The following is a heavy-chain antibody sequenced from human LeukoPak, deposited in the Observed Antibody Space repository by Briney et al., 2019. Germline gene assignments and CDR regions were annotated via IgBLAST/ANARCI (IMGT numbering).Heavy chain of an antibody. Sequence: PGGSLRLSCAASGFTVSSNYMSWVRQAPGKGLEWVAVISYDGSNKYYADSVKGRFTISRDNSKNTLYLQMNSLRAEDTAVYYCARGPPLGATTRRLDYWGQGTLVTVSS. CDR1: GFTVSSNY. V-gene: IGHV3-30-3*01. J-gene: IGHJ4*02. CDR3: ARGPPLGATTRRLDY. CDR2: ISYDGSNK. D-gene: IGHD1-26*01.